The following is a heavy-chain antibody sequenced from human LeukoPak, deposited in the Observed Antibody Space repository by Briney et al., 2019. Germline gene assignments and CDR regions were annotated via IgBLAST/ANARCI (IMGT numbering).Heavy chain of an antibody. D-gene: IGHD5-12*01. CDR3: ARSAEWLRNAFDI. CDR2: MHDSGST. J-gene: IGHJ3*02. CDR1: GASTSHFY. Sequence: SETLSLSCTVSGASTSHFYWNWIRQPPGKGLEWIGYMHDSGSTKHNPSLKSRVSISIDTSKNQVSLQLTSVTAADTATYYCARSAEWLRNAFDIWGQGTVVSVSS. V-gene: IGHV4-59*01.